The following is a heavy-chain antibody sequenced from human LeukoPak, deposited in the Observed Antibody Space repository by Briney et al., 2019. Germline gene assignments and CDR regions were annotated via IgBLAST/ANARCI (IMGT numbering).Heavy chain of an antibody. Sequence: SETQSVTCTVSGGPISGTSVYWGRIRQPPGKGLEWVGSISYSGSTYYNPSLKSRVTISLDTSKNHFSLNLSSVTASDTAVYYCARRPGDYSNFNWFGPWGQGTLVTVSS. D-gene: IGHD4-11*01. J-gene: IGHJ5*02. CDR3: ARRPGDYSNFNWFGP. V-gene: IGHV4-39*02. CDR2: ISYSGST. CDR1: GGPISGTSVY.